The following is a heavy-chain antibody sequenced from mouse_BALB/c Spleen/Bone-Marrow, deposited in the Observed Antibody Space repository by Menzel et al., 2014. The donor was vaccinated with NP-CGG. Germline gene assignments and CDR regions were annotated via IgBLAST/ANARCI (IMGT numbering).Heavy chain of an antibody. V-gene: IGHV1-7*01. D-gene: IGHD1-1*01. CDR2: INPSTGYT. CDR1: GYTFTTYW. Sequence: QVHLQQPGAELAKPGASVKMSCKASGYTFTTYWMHWVKQRPGQGPEWIGYINPSTGYTEYIQKFKDKATLTADKSSSTAYMQLNSLTSEDSSVYYCVLITPVVSDYCGQGTTLTVSS. CDR3: VLITPVVSDY. J-gene: IGHJ2*01.